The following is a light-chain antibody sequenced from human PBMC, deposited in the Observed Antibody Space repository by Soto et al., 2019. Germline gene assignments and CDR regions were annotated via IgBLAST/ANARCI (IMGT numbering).Light chain of an antibody. V-gene: IGLV2-14*03. Sequence: QSALTQPASVSGSPGQSITISCTGTSSDIGNYDFVSWYQQVPGTAPKLVIFGNRNRPSGVPERFSGSKSGTSASLAITGLQAEDEADYYCQAYDYSLTASVFGGGTKLTVL. CDR3: QAYDYSLTASV. J-gene: IGLJ3*02. CDR1: SSDIGNYDF. CDR2: GNR.